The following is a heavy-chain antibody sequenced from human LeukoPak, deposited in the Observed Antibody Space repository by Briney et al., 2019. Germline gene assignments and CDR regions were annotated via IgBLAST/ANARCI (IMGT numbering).Heavy chain of an antibody. CDR3: ARVGIAVRGGSFEY. Sequence: GGSLRLSCAASGFTFTTYAMSWVRQAPGKGLEWVSGISGLGDNTYYVDSVKGRFTISRDNAKNTQYLQINSLRAEDTAVYYCARVGIAVRGGSFEYWGQGTLVTVSS. D-gene: IGHD6-19*01. J-gene: IGHJ4*02. CDR1: GFTFTTYA. V-gene: IGHV3-23*01. CDR2: ISGLGDNT.